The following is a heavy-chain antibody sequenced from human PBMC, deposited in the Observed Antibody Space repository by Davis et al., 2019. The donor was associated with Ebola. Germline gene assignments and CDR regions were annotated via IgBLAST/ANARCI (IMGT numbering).Heavy chain of an antibody. Sequence: SVKVSCKASGGTFSSYAISWVRQAPGQGLEWMGGIIPILGIANYAQKFQGRVTINADESTSTAYMELSSLRSEDTAVYYCARDSPMVRGEYYYYYYMDVWGKGTTVTVSS. CDR2: IIPILGIA. J-gene: IGHJ6*03. CDR1: GGTFSSYA. D-gene: IGHD3-10*01. CDR3: ARDSPMVRGEYYYYYYMDV. V-gene: IGHV1-69*10.